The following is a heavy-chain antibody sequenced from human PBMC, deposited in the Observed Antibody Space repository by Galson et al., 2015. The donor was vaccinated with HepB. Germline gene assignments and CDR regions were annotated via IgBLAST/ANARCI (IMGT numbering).Heavy chain of an antibody. J-gene: IGHJ4*02. CDR3: AKASGRAAGYLDD. V-gene: IGHV3-23*01. Sequence: FLRLSCAASGSTFNTYAMNWVRQAPGKGLEWVCGISGSGRVTDYSESLKGRVTISRNKYRNTLYLQMNSLTVEDTAVDYCAKASGRAAGYLDDWGQGTLVTVSS. CDR1: GSTFNTYA. CDR2: ISGSGRVT. D-gene: IGHD6-13*01.